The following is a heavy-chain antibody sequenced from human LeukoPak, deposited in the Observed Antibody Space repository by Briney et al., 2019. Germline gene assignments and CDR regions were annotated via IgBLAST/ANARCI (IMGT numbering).Heavy chain of an antibody. CDR1: GFTFSGYW. CDR3: TRAGYSSGFDS. V-gene: IGHV3-74*03. D-gene: IGHD6-19*01. Sequence: PGGSLRLSCAASGFTFSGYWMHWVRQAPGKGLVWVSRINSDGYSITYADSVKGRFTISGDNAKNTLYLQMNSLIAEDTAVYFCTRAGYSSGFDSWGQGTLVTVSS. CDR2: INSDGYSI. J-gene: IGHJ5*01.